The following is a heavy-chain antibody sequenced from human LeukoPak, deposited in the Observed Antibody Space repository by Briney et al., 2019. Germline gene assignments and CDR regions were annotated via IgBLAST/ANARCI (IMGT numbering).Heavy chain of an antibody. CDR3: ARDRYVDRVDSGYYYGMDV. CDR1: GFTFSSYS. V-gene: IGHV3-21*01. J-gene: IGHJ6*04. D-gene: IGHD5-12*01. CDR2: ISSSSSYI. Sequence: GGSLRLSCAASGFTFSSYSMNWVRQAQGKGLEWVSSISSSSSYINYADSVKGRFTISRDNAKNSLYLQMNSLRAEETAVYYCARDRYVDRVDSGYYYGMDVWGKGTTVTVSS.